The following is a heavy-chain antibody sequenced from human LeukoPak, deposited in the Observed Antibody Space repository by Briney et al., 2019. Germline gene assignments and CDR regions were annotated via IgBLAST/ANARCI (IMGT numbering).Heavy chain of an antibody. CDR1: GLSISGQR. Sequence: GGSLRLSCVASGLSISGQRMNWVRQAPGQGLEWVSVIYIGGTIYYADSVKGRFTISRDNSQNAVYLEMHSLRAEDTAVYYCARDGVNHYYDCWGQGTLVTVST. D-gene: IGHD1-14*01. J-gene: IGHJ4*02. V-gene: IGHV3-66*01. CDR2: IYIGGTI. CDR3: ARDGVNHYYDC.